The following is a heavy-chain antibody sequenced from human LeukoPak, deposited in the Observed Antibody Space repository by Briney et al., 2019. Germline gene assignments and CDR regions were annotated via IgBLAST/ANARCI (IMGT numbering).Heavy chain of an antibody. J-gene: IGHJ4*02. CDR2: IYYSGST. Sequence: SETLSLTCTVSGGSISSYYWSWIRQPPGKGLEWIGYIYYSGSTNYNPSLKSRVTISVDTSKNQFSLKLSSVTAADTAVYYCARPFTYYDILDWGQGTLVTVSS. CDR3: ARPFTYYDILD. CDR1: GGSISSYY. D-gene: IGHD3-9*01. V-gene: IGHV4-59*12.